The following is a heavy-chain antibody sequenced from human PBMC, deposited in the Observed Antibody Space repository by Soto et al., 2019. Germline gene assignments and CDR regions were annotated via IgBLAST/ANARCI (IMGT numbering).Heavy chain of an antibody. CDR2: INAGNGNT. CDR3: ARNSPPPYCGGDCYSQGGMDV. Sequence: ASVKVSCKASGYTFTSYAMHWVRQAPGQRLEWMGWINAGNGNTKYSQKFQGRVTITRDTSASTAYMELSSLRSEDTAVYYCARNSPPPYCGGDCYSQGGMDVWGQGTLVTV. D-gene: IGHD2-21*02. V-gene: IGHV1-3*01. J-gene: IGHJ6*02. CDR1: GYTFTSYA.